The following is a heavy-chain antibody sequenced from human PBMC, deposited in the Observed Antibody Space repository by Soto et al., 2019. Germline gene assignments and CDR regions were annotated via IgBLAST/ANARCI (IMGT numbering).Heavy chain of an antibody. D-gene: IGHD3-10*01. CDR3: AHIRYYGSGSYYNRFDP. CDR1: GFSLSTSGMC. CDR2: IEWDDDK. V-gene: IGHV2-70*01. J-gene: IGHJ5*02. Sequence: SGATLVNPTQTLTLTCTFSGFSLSTSGMCVSWIRQPPGKALEWLALIEWDDDKYYSTSLKTRLTISKDTSKNQVVLTMTNMDPVDTATYYCAHIRYYGSGSYYNRFDPWGQGTLVTVSS.